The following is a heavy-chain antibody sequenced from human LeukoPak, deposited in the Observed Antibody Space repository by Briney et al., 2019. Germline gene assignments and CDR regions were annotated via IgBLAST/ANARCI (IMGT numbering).Heavy chain of an antibody. CDR3: ARDYGDYFDY. V-gene: IGHV3-7*01. D-gene: IGHD4-17*01. CDR2: IKTDGSEK. Sequence: GGSLRLSCEGSGFTFSNYWMGWVRQAPGKGLQWVANIKTDGSEKYYVDSVKGRFTISRDNAKNSLYLQMNSLRAEDTAVYYCARDYGDYFDYWGQGTLVTVSS. J-gene: IGHJ4*02. CDR1: GFTFSNYW.